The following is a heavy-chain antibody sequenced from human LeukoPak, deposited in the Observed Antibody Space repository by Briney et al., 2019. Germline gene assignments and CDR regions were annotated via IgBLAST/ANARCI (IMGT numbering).Heavy chain of an antibody. J-gene: IGHJ3*02. V-gene: IGHV3-48*02. CDR2: ISSSSSTI. CDR1: GFTFSSYS. Sequence: PGGSLRLSCAASGFTFSSYSMNWVRQAPGKGLEWVSYISSSSSTIYYADSVKGRFTISRGNAKNSLYLQMNSLRDEDTAVYYCARDTGYTGGDGTFDIWGQGTMVTVSS. CDR3: ARDTGYTGGDGTFDI. D-gene: IGHD6-13*01.